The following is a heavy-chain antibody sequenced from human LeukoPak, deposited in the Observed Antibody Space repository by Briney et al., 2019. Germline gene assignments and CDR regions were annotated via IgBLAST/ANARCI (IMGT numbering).Heavy chain of an antibody. J-gene: IGHJ6*02. V-gene: IGHV1-69*01. CDR2: IIPLFGTA. Sequence: VKVSCKTYGGTFNTSGVTWVRQAPGQGLEWMGGIIPLFGTAHYAQKFQGRISITAAESKSTVYMELRSLRSEDTAVYYCAEDCSTASCELMDVWGQGTTVIVSS. CDR3: AEDCSTASCELMDV. CDR1: GGTFNTSG. D-gene: IGHD2-2*01.